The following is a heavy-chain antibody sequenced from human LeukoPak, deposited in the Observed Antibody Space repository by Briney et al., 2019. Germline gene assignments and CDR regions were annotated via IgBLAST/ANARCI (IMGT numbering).Heavy chain of an antibody. CDR1: GGSINNNY. J-gene: IGHJ4*02. D-gene: IGHD5-18*01. V-gene: IGHV4-59*12. CDR2: IYYSGST. CDR3: ARVVDTAPYYFDY. Sequence: SETLSLTCTVSGGSINNNYWSWIRQPPGKGLEWIGYIYYSGSTNYNSSLKSRVTISVDRSRNQFSLKLTSLIAAGTAVYYCARVVDTAPYYFDYWGQGILVTVSS.